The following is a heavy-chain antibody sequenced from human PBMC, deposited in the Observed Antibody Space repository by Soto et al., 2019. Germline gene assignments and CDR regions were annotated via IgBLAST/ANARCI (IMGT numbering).Heavy chain of an antibody. CDR1: GGTFSSYT. CDR2: IIPIFGIV. D-gene: IGHD4-17*01. CDR3: ARVAYGDNAFDI. Sequence: QVQLVQSGAEVKKPGSSVKVSCKASGGTFSSYTISWVRQAPGQGLEWMGRIIPIFGIVNYAQKLQGRVTSTADKSTSTAYMARGSLRSEDTAVYYCARVAYGDNAFDIWGQGTMVTVSS. J-gene: IGHJ3*02. V-gene: IGHV1-69*02.